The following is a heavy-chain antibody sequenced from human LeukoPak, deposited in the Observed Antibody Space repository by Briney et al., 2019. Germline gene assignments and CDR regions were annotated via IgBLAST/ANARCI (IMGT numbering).Heavy chain of an antibody. Sequence: SSETLSLTCTVSGVSISSYYWSWIRQPPGKGLEWIGYIYHSGSTNYNPSLKSRVTISVDTSKNQFSLKLSSVTAADTAVYYCARDRYYYDSSVTRWFDSWGQGTLVTVSS. J-gene: IGHJ5*01. D-gene: IGHD3-22*01. CDR1: GVSISSYY. CDR2: IYHSGST. V-gene: IGHV4-59*01. CDR3: ARDRYYYDSSVTRWFDS.